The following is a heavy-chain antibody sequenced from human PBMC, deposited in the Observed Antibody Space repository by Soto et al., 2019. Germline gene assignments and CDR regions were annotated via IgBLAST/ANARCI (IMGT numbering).Heavy chain of an antibody. CDR2: VYYSGSI. CDR3: ARCRTTSRLLRPMYFDY. D-gene: IGHD2-21*02. CDR1: GGSINTNNYY. Sequence: PSETLSLTCTVSGGSINTNNYYWGWIRQPPGKGLEWVGNVYYSGSIYFNPSLRSRLTISMDTSKSQFSLNLRSVTAADTAIYYCARCRTTSRLLRPMYFDYWGQGALVTVSS. J-gene: IGHJ4*02. V-gene: IGHV4-39*01.